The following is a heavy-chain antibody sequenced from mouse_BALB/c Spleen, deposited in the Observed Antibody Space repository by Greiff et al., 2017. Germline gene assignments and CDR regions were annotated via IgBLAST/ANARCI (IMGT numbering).Heavy chain of an antibody. V-gene: IGHV3-2*02. J-gene: IGHJ2*01. CDR3: AREDYDFYFDY. D-gene: IGHD2-4*01. CDR1: GYSITSYYA. Sequence: EVQGVESGPGLVKPSQSLSLTCTVSGYSITSYYAWYWIRQFPGNKLGWGGNISYSGSTSYNPSIKSRISITRDTSKNQFFLQLNSLTTEDTATYYCAREDYDFYFDYWGPGTTRTGS. CDR2: ISYSGST.